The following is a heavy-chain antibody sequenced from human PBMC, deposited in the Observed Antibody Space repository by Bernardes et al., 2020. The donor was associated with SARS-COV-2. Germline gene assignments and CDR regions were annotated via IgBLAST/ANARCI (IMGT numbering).Heavy chain of an antibody. J-gene: IGHJ3*01. Sequence: GGSLRLSCAPSGFTFSHAWLSWVRQAPGKGLEWVCLIKTKTDGETTNYAAPVKGRFTISRADSKNTLYLQLNSLKTEDTAIYYFTTTRFCINDICSWGQRTMVTVSS. V-gene: IGHV3-15*01. CDR3: TTTRFCINDICS. CDR1: GFTFSHAW. CDR2: IKTKTDGETT. D-gene: IGHD3-9*01.